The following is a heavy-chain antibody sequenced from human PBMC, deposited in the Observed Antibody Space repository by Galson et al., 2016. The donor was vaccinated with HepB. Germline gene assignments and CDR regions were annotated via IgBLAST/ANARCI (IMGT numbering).Heavy chain of an antibody. CDR1: GYAFGTYG. J-gene: IGHJ4*02. CDR3: ARNHANNALLSIQLDV. V-gene: IGHV1-18*04. D-gene: IGHD1-14*01. Sequence: SVKVSCKASGYAFGTYGISWVRRTPGHGLEWIGWISNYNGRTKYAQKFQGRVSMATETSTNTATMDRRSMTLDDTAVYSCARNHANNALLSIQLDVWGQGSLVTVSS. CDR2: ISNYNGRT.